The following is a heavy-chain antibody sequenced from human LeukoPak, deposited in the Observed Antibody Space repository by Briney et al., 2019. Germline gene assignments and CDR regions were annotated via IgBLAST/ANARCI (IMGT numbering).Heavy chain of an antibody. CDR1: GYTITNNY. CDR3: ATDHSMANNAWWFDP. D-gene: IGHD5-24*01. V-gene: IGHV1-46*01. J-gene: IGHJ5*02. CDR2: INPSGTGT. Sequence: GASVKVSCKASGYTITNNYMHWVRQAPGQGLEWMGVINPSGTGTSYSQKFQGRITMSRDTSTSTVYMELSSLRSEDTAFYYCATDHSMANNAWWFDPWGQGTLVTVSS.